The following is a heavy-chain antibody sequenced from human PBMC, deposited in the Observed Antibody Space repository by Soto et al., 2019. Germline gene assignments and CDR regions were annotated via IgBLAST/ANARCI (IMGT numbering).Heavy chain of an antibody. CDR2: INPSGGST. D-gene: IGHD3-22*01. CDR1: GYTFTSYY. CDR3: ARVFGVYYDSSGQDY. Sequence: ASVKVSCKASGYTFTSYYMHWVRQAPGQGLEWMGIINPSGGSTSYARKFQGRVTMTRDTSTSTVYMELSSLRSEDTAVYYCARVFGVYYDSSGQDYWGQGTLVTVSS. J-gene: IGHJ4*02. V-gene: IGHV1-46*01.